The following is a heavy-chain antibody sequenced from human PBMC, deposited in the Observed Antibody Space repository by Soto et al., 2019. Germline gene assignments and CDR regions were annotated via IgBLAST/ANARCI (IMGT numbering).Heavy chain of an antibody. J-gene: IGHJ4*02. CDR2: INAGNGNT. D-gene: IGHD6-19*01. CDR3: ARWEEQWLALDY. V-gene: IGHV1-3*01. Sequence: ASVKVSCKASGYTFTSYAMHWVRQAPGQRLEWMGWINAGNGNTKYSQKFQGRVTITRDTSASTAYMELSSLRSEDTAVYYCARWEEQWLALDYWGQGTLVTVS. CDR1: GYTFTSYA.